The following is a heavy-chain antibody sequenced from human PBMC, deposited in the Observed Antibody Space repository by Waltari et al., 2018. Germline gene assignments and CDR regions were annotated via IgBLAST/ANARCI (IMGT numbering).Heavy chain of an antibody. J-gene: IGHJ3*02. D-gene: IGHD5-12*01. Sequence: QVQLVESGGGLVKPGGSLRLSCAASGFTFSDYYMSWIRQAPGKGLEWVSYIRSRCSTIYYADSVKGRFTISRDNAKNSLYLQMNSLRAEDTAVYYCARRREMATMNDAFDIWGQGTMVTVSS. CDR2: IRSRCSTI. V-gene: IGHV3-11*04. CDR3: ARRREMATMNDAFDI. CDR1: GFTFSDYY.